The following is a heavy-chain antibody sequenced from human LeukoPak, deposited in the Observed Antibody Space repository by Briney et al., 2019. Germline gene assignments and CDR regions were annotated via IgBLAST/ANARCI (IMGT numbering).Heavy chain of an antibody. CDR3: ARATWDPNYYYYMDV. J-gene: IGHJ6*03. CDR1: GFTFSRYS. CDR2: ISSSSSYI. V-gene: IGHV3-21*01. Sequence: PGGSLRLSCAASGFTFSRYSMNGVRQAPGKGLEGVSSISSSSSYIFYADSVKGRFTVSRDSAKNSLLLQMNSLRAEDTAVYFCARATWDPNYYYYMDVWGKGTTVTISS. D-gene: IGHD1-26*01.